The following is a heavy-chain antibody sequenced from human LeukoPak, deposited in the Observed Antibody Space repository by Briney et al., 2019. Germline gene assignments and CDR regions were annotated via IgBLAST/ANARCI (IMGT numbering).Heavy chain of an antibody. CDR1: GYSFTTYW. Sequence: GEPLKISCKGSGYSFTTYWIAWVRQMPGRGLEWMGIISPDDSEIRYSPSFRGQVTISADKSTSTAYLQWSRLKASDTAIYYCARHEGSGSYYSYWGQGTLSPSPQ. CDR3: ARHEGSGSYYSY. V-gene: IGHV5-51*01. D-gene: IGHD1-26*01. J-gene: IGHJ4*02. CDR2: ISPDDSEI.